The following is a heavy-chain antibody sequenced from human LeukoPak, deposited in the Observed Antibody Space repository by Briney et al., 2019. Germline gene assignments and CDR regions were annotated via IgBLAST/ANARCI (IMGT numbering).Heavy chain of an antibody. CDR1: GFTFSSYG. CDR3: AKDRGSTRHYFDY. J-gene: IGHJ4*02. V-gene: IGHV3-23*01. CDR2: ISGSGGST. Sequence: GGSLRLSCAASGFTFSSYGMGWVRQAPGKGLEWVSAISGSGGSTYYADSVKGRFTISRDNSKNTLYLQMNSLRAEDTAVYYCAKDRGSTRHYFDYWGQGTLVTVSS. D-gene: IGHD2-2*01.